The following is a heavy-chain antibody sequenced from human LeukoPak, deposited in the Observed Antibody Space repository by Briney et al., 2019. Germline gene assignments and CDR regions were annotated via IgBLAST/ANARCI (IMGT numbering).Heavy chain of an antibody. CDR1: GFTVSSNY. J-gene: IGHJ1*01. D-gene: IGHD3-9*01. V-gene: IGHV3-53*01. CDR3: ASLYYDILTGYSEYFQH. CDR2: IYSGGST. Sequence: PGGSLRLSCAASGFTVSSNYMSWVRQAPGKGLEWVSVIYSGGSTYYADSVKGRFTIFRDNSKNTLYLQMNSLRAEDTAVYYCASLYYDILTGYSEYFQHWGQGTLVTVSS.